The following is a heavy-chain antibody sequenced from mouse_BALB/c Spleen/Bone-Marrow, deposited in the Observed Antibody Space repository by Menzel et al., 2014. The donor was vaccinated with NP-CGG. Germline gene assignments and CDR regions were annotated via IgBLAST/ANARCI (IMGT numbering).Heavy chain of an antibody. CDR1: GFTFSDFY. CDR3: ARDVGYGNYFVY. J-gene: IGHJ3*01. Sequence: EVQRVESGGGLVQPGDSLRLSCATSGFTFSDFYMEWVRRPPGKRLEWIAASRNKAKYYTTEYSASVKGRFIVSRDTSQSVLYLQMNAPRAEDTAIYYCARDVGYGNYFVYWGQGTLVTVSA. D-gene: IGHD2-10*02. V-gene: IGHV7-1*02. CDR2: SRNKAKYYTT.